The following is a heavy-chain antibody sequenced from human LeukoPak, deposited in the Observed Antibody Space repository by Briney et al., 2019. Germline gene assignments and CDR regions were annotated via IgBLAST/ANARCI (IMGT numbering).Heavy chain of an antibody. CDR1: GFTFSNYS. CDR2: ISSSSGTI. CDR3: AGRSGPDDY. Sequence: PGGSLRPSCAASGFTFSNYSMNWVRQAPGKGLEWVSYISSSSGTINYADSVEGRFTISRDNAKKSLYLQMNSLRVEDTAVYYCAGRSGPDDYWGQGTLVTVSS. J-gene: IGHJ4*02. D-gene: IGHD2-15*01. V-gene: IGHV3-48*01.